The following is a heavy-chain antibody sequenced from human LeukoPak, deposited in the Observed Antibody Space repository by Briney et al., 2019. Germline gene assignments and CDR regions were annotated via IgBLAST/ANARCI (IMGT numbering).Heavy chain of an antibody. CDR3: ARRGRVWFGEFYFGANWFDP. V-gene: IGHV4-39*07. J-gene: IGHJ5*02. CDR1: GGSISSSSYY. CDR2: IYYSGST. D-gene: IGHD3-10*01. Sequence: SETLSLTCTVSGGSISSSSYYWGWIRQPPGKGLEWIGSIYYSGSTYYNPSLKSRVTISVDTSKNQFSLKLSSVTAADTAVYYCARRGRVWFGEFYFGANWFDPWGQGTLVTVSS.